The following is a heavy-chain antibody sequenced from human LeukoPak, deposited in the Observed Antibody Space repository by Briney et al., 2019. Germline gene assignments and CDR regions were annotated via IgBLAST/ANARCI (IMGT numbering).Heavy chain of an antibody. D-gene: IGHD3-10*01. J-gene: IGHJ6*03. CDR2: IYASGSA. CDR1: GGSITSGTYY. V-gene: IGHV4-61*02. CDR3: ARDRGVRDNYSYYYYMNV. Sequence: SETLSLTCTVSGGSITSGTYYWSWIRQPAGKGLEWIGRIYASGSANYNPSLKSRVTISVDTPKNQFSLKLNSVTAADTALYYCARDRGVRDNYSYYYYMNVWGKGTTVTVSS.